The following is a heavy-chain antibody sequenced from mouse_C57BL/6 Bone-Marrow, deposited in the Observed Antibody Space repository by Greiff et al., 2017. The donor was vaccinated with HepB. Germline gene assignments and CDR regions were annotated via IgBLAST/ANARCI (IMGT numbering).Heavy chain of an antibody. Sequence: VQLQQPGAELVMPGASVKLSCKASGYTFTSYWMHWVKQRPGQGLEWIGEIDPSDSYTNYNQKFKGKSTLTVDKSSSTAYMQLSSLPSEDSAVYYCARRSSGYVLAYWGQGTLVTVSA. CDR3: ARRSSGYVLAY. J-gene: IGHJ3*01. D-gene: IGHD3-2*02. CDR1: GYTFTSYW. V-gene: IGHV1-69*01. CDR2: IDPSDSYT.